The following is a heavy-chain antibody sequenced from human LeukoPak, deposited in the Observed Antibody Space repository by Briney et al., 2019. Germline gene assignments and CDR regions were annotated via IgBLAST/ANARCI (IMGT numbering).Heavy chain of an antibody. Sequence: SETLSLTCTVSGGSISNNYWSWIRQPPGKGLEWIGYIYYSGSTNYNPSLKSRVTISVDTSKNQFSLKLSSVTTADTAVYYCARVTAVTSVDYWGQGTLVTVSS. D-gene: IGHD4-17*01. J-gene: IGHJ4*02. CDR2: IYYSGST. V-gene: IGHV4-59*01. CDR1: GGSISNNY. CDR3: ARVTAVTSVDY.